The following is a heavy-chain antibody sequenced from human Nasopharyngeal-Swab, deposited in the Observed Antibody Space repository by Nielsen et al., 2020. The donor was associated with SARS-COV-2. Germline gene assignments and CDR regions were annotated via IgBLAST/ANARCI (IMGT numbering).Heavy chain of an antibody. CDR2: MNPNSANT. D-gene: IGHD1-14*01. CDR3: AKRGAGTTGDAFDL. Sequence: ASVKVSCKASGYYFTSYDINWVRQATGQGLEWMGWMNPNSANTGCAQKFQGRVTMTRNTSISTAYMELSSLRSEDTAVYYCAKRGAGTTGDAFDLWGQGTMVTVSS. J-gene: IGHJ3*01. CDR1: GYYFTSYD. V-gene: IGHV1-8*01.